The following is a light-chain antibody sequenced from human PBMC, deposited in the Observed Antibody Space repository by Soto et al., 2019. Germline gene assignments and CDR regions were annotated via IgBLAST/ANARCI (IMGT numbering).Light chain of an antibody. V-gene: IGKV1-39*01. J-gene: IGKJ4*01. Sequence: DIQMSQSPSSLSASLGDRVTITCRASQSISSSFNWYQQKPGKAPQLLIYAASSLQSGVPSRFSGSGSGTHFSLPIRTLQPEDLATYYCQQSYSTPLTLGGATKVDIK. CDR2: AAS. CDR1: QSISSS. CDR3: QQSYSTPLT.